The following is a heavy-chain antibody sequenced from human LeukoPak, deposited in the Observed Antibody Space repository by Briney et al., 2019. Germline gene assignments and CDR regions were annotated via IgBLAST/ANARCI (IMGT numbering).Heavy chain of an antibody. CDR2: ITRRCTHI. Sequence: AGRLTLSCVASGFTFSTSDMNGLRHAPGKARDWVSYITRRCTHIYYADSVKRRLTISRETVKKSLYLQMNRLRVEDTGVYYCARMGGYLSMWGQGTLVTVSS. CDR1: GFTFSTSD. D-gene: IGHD3-22*01. J-gene: IGHJ4*02. CDR3: ARMGGYLSM. V-gene: IGHV3-21*05.